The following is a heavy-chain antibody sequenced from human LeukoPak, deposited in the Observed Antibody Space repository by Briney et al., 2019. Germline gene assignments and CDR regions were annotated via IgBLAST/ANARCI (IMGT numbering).Heavy chain of an antibody. D-gene: IGHD5-24*01. CDR1: GYTFTSYD. V-gene: IGHV1-8*03. CDR3: ARPGRDGYNFDY. Sequence: ASVKVSCKASGYTFTSYDINWVRQATGQGLEWMGWMNPNSGNTGYAQKFQGRVTITRNTSISTVYMELSSLRSEDTAVYYCARPGRDGYNFDYWGQGTLVTVSS. J-gene: IGHJ4*02. CDR2: MNPNSGNT.